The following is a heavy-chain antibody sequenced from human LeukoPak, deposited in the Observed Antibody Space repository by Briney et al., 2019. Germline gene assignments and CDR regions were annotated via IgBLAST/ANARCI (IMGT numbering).Heavy chain of an antibody. CDR2: ISSSSSTI. Sequence: PGGSLRLSCTASGFTFSSYEMDWVRQALGKGLEWVSQISSSSSTIYYADSVKGRFTISRDNAKNSLYLQMNSLRVDDTAVYYCAAMAAGLYHYGLDVWGQGTTVTVSS. J-gene: IGHJ6*02. V-gene: IGHV3-48*03. CDR1: GFTFSSYE. D-gene: IGHD5-24*01. CDR3: AAMAAGLYHYGLDV.